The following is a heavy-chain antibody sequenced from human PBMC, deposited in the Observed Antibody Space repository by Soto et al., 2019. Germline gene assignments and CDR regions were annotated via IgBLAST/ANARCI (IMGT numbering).Heavy chain of an antibody. CDR2: IYYSGST. J-gene: IGHJ4*02. V-gene: IGHV4-59*01. D-gene: IGHD1-26*01. CDR3: ARSDSGSYYY. Sequence: SETLSLTCTVSGGSISSYYWSWIRQPPGKGLEWIGYIYYSGSTNYNPSLKSRVTISVDTSKNQFSLKLSSVTAADTAVYYCARSDSGSYYYWGQGTLVTVSS. CDR1: GGSISSYY.